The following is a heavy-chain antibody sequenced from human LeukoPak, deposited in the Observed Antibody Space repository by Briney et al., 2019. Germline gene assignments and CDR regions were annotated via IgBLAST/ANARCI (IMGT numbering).Heavy chain of an antibody. CDR2: IYYSGST. CDR1: GGSISSSSYY. V-gene: IGHV4-61*05. D-gene: IGHD5-24*01. CDR3: ARGDLHGYNLGFDY. Sequence: SETLSLTCTVSGGSISSSSYYWGWIRQPPGKGLEWIGYIYYSGSTNYNPSLKSRVTISVDTSKNQFSLKLSSVTAADTAVYYCARGDLHGYNLGFDYWGQGTLVTVSS. J-gene: IGHJ4*02.